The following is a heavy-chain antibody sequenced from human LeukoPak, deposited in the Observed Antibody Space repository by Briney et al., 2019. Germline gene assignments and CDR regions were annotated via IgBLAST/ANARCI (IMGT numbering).Heavy chain of an antibody. V-gene: IGHV4-34*01. CDR1: GGSFSGYY. J-gene: IGHJ4*02. Sequence: SETLSLTCAVYGGSFSGYYWSWIRQPPGKGLEWIGEITHSGSTNSNPSLQSRVTISVDTSKNQFSLKLSSVTAADTAVYYCARVLLIGDYFDYWGQGTLVTVSS. CDR3: ARVLLIGDYFDY. CDR2: ITHSGST. D-gene: IGHD3-22*01.